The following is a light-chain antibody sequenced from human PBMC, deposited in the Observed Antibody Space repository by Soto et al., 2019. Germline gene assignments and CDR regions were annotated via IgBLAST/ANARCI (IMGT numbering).Light chain of an antibody. J-gene: IGKJ5*01. Sequence: DIQMTQSPSTLSASVGDRVTITCRASRTMSTCQAWYQQKPGKAPKLLIYDASTLESGVPSRFSGSGSGTEFTLTISSLQPDDFATYYCQQYNSYSITFGQGTRLEIK. CDR3: QQYNSYSIT. CDR2: DAS. V-gene: IGKV1-5*01. CDR1: RTMSTC.